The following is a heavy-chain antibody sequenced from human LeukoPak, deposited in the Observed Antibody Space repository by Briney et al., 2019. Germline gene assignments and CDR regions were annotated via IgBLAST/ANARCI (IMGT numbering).Heavy chain of an antibody. D-gene: IGHD5-18*01. Sequence: GGSLRLSCAASGFTFSSYSMNWVRQAPGKGLEWVSYISSSSSTIYYADSVKGRFTISRDNAKNSLYLQMNGLRAEDTAVYYCARVDTTKGDYFDYWGQGTLVTVSS. CDR3: ARVDTTKGDYFDY. CDR2: ISSSSSTI. CDR1: GFTFSSYS. J-gene: IGHJ4*02. V-gene: IGHV3-48*01.